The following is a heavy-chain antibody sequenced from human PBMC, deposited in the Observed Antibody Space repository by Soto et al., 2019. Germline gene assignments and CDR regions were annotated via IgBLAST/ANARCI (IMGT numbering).Heavy chain of an antibody. CDR3: ARVPDR. Sequence: PSETLSLTCTVSGGSISRGDYYWSWFRQPPGKGLEWIGYIYHSGSTYYNPSLKSGVTISVDRSKNQFSLKLSSVTAADTAVYYCARVPDRWGQGTLVTVSS. CDR1: GGSISRGDYY. J-gene: IGHJ5*02. D-gene: IGHD2-2*01. CDR2: IYHSGST. V-gene: IGHV4-30-2*01.